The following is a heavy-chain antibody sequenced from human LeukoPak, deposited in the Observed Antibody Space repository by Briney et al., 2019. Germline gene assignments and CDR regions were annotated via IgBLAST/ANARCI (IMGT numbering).Heavy chain of an antibody. J-gene: IGHJ5*02. V-gene: IGHV3-74*01. CDR3: ARDSEGDGYNFDT. CDR2: INSDDSII. Sequence: PGGSLRLSCAASGFTFSTYWMHWVRQAPGEGLVWVSRINSDDSIINYADSVKGRFTISRDNSKNTLYLQMNSLRADGTAVYYCARDSEGDGYNFDTWGRGTLVTVSS. D-gene: IGHD5-24*01. CDR1: GFTFSTYW.